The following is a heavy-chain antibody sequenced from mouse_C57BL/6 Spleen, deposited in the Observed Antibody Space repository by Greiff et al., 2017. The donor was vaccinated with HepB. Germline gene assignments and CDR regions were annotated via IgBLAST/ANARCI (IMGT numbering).Heavy chain of an antibody. CDR3: ARHGYDAWFAY. CDR1: GFTFSSYA. J-gene: IGHJ3*01. CDR2: ISDGGSYT. Sequence: EVNLVESGGGLVKPGGSLKLSCAASGFTFSSYAMSWVRQTPEKRLEWVATISDGGSYTYYPDNVKGRFTISRDNAKNNLYLQMSHLKSEDTAMYYCARHGYDAWFAYWGQGTLVTVSA. V-gene: IGHV5-4*03. D-gene: IGHD2-2*01.